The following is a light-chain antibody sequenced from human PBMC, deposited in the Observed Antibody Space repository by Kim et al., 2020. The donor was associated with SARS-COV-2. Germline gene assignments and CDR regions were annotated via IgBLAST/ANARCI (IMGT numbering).Light chain of an antibody. J-gene: IGKJ4*01. CDR3: QQRGNWPPALT. CDR1: HNVVIS. V-gene: IGKV3-11*01. Sequence: PGAGASLSCRSSHNVVISLAWYQQTPGQAPRLLIYDASIRATGIPDSVSGSGSGTDFTLTIGSLEPRDFAIYYCQQRGNWPPALTFGGGTKVDIK. CDR2: DAS.